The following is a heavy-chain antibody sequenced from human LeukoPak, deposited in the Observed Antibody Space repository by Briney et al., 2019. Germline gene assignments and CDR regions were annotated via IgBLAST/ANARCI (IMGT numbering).Heavy chain of an antibody. CDR3: ARGVISSWSYYFDY. CDR1: GGSISSGSYY. V-gene: IGHV4-61*02. J-gene: IGHJ4*02. D-gene: IGHD6-13*01. Sequence: PSQTLSLTSTVSGGSISSGSYYWSWIRQPAGKGLEWIGRIYTSGSTNYNPSLKSRVTISVDTSKNQFSLKLSSVTAADTAVYYCARGVISSWSYYFDYWGQGTLVTVSS. CDR2: IYTSGST.